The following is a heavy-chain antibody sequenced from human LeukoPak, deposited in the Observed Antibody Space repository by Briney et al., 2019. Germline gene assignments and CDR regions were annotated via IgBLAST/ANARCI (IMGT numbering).Heavy chain of an antibody. V-gene: IGHV7-4-1*02. CDR3: ARGKGSRLLDYYYYMDV. Sequence: ASVKVSCKASGYTFTGYYMHWVRQAPGQGLEWMGWINTNTGNPTYAQGFTGRFVFSLDTSVSTAYLQISSLKAEDTAVYYCARGKGSRLLDYYYYMDVWGKGTTVTVSS. CDR1: GYTFTGYY. CDR2: INTNTGNP. D-gene: IGHD2-15*01. J-gene: IGHJ6*03.